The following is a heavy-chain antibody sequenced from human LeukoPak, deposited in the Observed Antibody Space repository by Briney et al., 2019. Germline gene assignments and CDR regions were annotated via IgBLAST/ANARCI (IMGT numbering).Heavy chain of an antibody. J-gene: IGHJ4*02. CDR2: ISSSGSA. D-gene: IGHD6-13*01. CDR1: GDSLGIYK. V-gene: IGHV4-4*09. CDR3: ARDKLIGAAVGILDY. Sequence: PSETLSLTCSVSGDSLGIYKWSWIRQPPGKGLEWIAHISSSGSAIYNPSLKSRVSMAVDTSKNQSSLYLSSVTAADTAVYYCARDKLIGAAVGILDYWGQGTLVTVSS.